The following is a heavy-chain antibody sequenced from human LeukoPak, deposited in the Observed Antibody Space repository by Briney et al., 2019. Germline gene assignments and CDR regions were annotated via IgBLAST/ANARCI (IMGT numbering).Heavy chain of an antibody. CDR2: INHSGYT. CDR1: GVSFNDYY. J-gene: IGHJ4*02. Sequence: SETLSLTCAVSGVSFNDYYWSWVRQNPGKGLEWIGEINHSGYTNDSPSLKSRVTLSIDTSRKQFSLNLRSVTVADTGIYYCTRMTAGHDYWGQGTLVTVSS. CDR3: TRMTAGHDY. V-gene: IGHV4-34*01. D-gene: IGHD2-21*02.